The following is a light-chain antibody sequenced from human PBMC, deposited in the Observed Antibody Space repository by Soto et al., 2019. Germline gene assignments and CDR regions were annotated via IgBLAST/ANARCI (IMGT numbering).Light chain of an antibody. J-gene: IGKJ5*01. CDR3: QQSYSTPVT. Sequence: DIQMTQSPSSLSASVGDRVTITCRASQTVSTSLNWYQQKPGKAPNLLIYAASSLQSGVPSRFSGRGSGTEFTLIISSLQPEDFATYYCQQSYSTPVTFGQGTRLEIK. CDR2: AAS. CDR1: QTVSTS. V-gene: IGKV1-39*01.